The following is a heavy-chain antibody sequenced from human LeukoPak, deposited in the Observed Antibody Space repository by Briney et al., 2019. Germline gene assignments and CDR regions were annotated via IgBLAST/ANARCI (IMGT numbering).Heavy chain of an antibody. CDR2: IFHSGSI. CDR1: GYSISGGYY. J-gene: IGHJ3*01. V-gene: IGHV4-38-2*02. CDR3: ARMGISYYYDSTTYYPIAFDV. D-gene: IGHD3-22*01. Sequence: PSETLSLTCTVSGYSISGGYYWGWIRRSPEKGLGWIATIFHSGSIYYNPSLKSRVTLSVDTSKNQFSLKLNSVSAADTAVYYCARMGISYYYDSTTYYPIAFDVWGQGTMVTVSS.